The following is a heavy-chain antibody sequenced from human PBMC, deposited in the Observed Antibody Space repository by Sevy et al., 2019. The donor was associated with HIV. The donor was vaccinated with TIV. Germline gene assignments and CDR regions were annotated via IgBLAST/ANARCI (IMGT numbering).Heavy chain of an antibody. CDR3: ARSSGYSYGDFDY. J-gene: IGHJ4*02. CDR2: NYSSGSS. D-gene: IGHD5-18*01. V-gene: IGHV4-59*01. Sequence: SETLSLTCTVSGGSISSNYWSWIRQPPGKGLEWIGYNYSSGSSYNPSLKSRVSISMDTSKNQFSLKLNSVTAADTAVYYCARSSGYSYGDFDYWGQGTLVTVSS. CDR1: GGSISSNY.